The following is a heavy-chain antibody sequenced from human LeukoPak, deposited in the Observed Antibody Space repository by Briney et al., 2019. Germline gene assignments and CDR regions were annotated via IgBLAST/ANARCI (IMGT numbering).Heavy chain of an antibody. CDR2: IYYSGNT. V-gene: IGHV4-39*07. Sequence: SETLSLTCTVSGGSVSSSSYYWGWIRQPPGKGLEWIGSIYYSGNTYYNPSLKSRVTISVDTSKNQFSLKLSSVTAADTAVYYCARGPRSAAFDIWGQGTMVTVSS. J-gene: IGHJ3*02. CDR3: ARGPRSAAFDI. CDR1: GGSVSSSSYY.